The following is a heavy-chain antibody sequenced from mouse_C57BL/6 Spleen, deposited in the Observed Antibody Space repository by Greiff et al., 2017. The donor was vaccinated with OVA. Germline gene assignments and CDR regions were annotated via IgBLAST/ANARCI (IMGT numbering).Heavy chain of an antibody. V-gene: IGHV1-62-2*01. CDR2: FYPGSGSI. D-gene: IGHD2-5*01. CDR3: ARHLYYSNYDYAMDY. J-gene: IGHJ4*01. Sequence: QVHVKQSGAELVKPGASVKLSCKASGYTFTEYTIHWVKQRSGQGLEWIGWFYPGSGSIKYNEKFKDKATLTADKSSSTVYMELSRLTSEDSAVYFCARHLYYSNYDYAMDYWGQGTSVTVSS. CDR1: GYTFTEYT.